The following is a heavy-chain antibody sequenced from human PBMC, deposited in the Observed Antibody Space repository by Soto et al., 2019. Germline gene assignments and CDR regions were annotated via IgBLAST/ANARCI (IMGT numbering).Heavy chain of an antibody. CDR3: TTTDLLTGYPYYYYGMDV. Sequence: EVQLVESGGGLVKPGGSLRLSCAASGFTFSNAWMSWVRQATGKGLEWVGRIKSKTDGGTTDYAAPVKGRFTISRDDSKNTLYLQMNSLKTEDTAVYYCTTTDLLTGYPYYYYGMDVWGQGTTVTVSS. CDR1: GFTFSNAW. CDR2: IKSKTDGGTT. J-gene: IGHJ6*02. V-gene: IGHV3-15*01. D-gene: IGHD3-9*01.